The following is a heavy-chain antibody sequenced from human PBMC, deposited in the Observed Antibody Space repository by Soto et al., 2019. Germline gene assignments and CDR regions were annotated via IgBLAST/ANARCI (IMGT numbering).Heavy chain of an antibody. J-gene: IGHJ2*01. Sequence: EVQLVESGGGLVQPGGSLRLSCTASGFIFSSYWMHWVRQAPGKGLVWVSRVTNGESSTSYADSVKGRFTVSRDNARNTLYLQMDSLRVEDTAVYYCARGMQGSRYFDLWGRGTLVNVSS. V-gene: IGHV3-74*01. CDR2: VTNGESST. CDR3: ARGMQGSRYFDL. CDR1: GFIFSSYW.